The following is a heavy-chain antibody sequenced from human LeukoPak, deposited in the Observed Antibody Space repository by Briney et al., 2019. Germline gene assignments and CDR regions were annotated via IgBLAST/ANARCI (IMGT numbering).Heavy chain of an antibody. CDR3: ARVAADGDSSGPGWSRYYYYYYYMDV. CDR2: MNPNSGNT. Sequence: ASVKVSCKASGYTFTSYDINWVRQATGQGLEWMGWMNPNSGNTGYAQKFQGRVTITRNTSISTAYMELSSLRSEDTAVYYCARVAADGDSSGPGWSRYYYYYYYMDVWGKGTTVTVSS. CDR1: GYTFTSYD. J-gene: IGHJ6*03. D-gene: IGHD6-19*01. V-gene: IGHV1-8*03.